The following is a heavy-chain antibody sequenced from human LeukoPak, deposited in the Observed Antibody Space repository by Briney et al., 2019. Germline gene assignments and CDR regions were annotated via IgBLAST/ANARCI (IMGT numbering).Heavy chain of an antibody. CDR3: AREPHWSAGSYYSAGHHMDV. Sequence: ASVKVSCKASGYTFTGYYMHWVRQAPGQGLEWMGWINPNSGGTNYAQKFQGRVTMTRDTSISTAYMELSRLRSDDTAVYYCAREPHWSAGSYYSAGHHMDVWGKGTTVTVPS. J-gene: IGHJ6*03. CDR1: GYTFTGYY. CDR2: INPNSGGT. D-gene: IGHD3-22*01. V-gene: IGHV1-2*02.